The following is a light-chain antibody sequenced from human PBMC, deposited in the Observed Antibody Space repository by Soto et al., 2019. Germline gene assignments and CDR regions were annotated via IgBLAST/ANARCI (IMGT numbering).Light chain of an antibody. Sequence: IQMTQSPSTLPASTGDRVTITCRASQDISKLLAWYQQKPGKVPKLLIFDASSLQSGVPSRFSGSGSGTEFALTISSLQPDDFATYYCQQYNTYSWTFGPGTKVDI. V-gene: IGKV1-5*01. CDR3: QQYNTYSWT. J-gene: IGKJ1*01. CDR1: QDISKL. CDR2: DAS.